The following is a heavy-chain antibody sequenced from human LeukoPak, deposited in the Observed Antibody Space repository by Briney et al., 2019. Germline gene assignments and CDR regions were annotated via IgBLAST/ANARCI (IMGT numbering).Heavy chain of an antibody. Sequence: GASVKVSCKASGYTFTSYGISWVRQAPGQGLEWMGWISAYNGNTNYAQKLQGRVTMTTDTSTSTAYMELRSLRSDDTAVYYCAREAYITIFGVVIIGLDYWGQGTLVTVSS. J-gene: IGHJ4*02. CDR3: AREAYITIFGVVIIGLDY. V-gene: IGHV1-18*01. CDR2: ISAYNGNT. D-gene: IGHD3-3*01. CDR1: GYTFTSYG.